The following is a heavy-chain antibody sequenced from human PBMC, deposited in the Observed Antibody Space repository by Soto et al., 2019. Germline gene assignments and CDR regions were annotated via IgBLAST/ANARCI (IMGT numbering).Heavy chain of an antibody. J-gene: IGHJ6*03. CDR2: IYYSGST. D-gene: IGHD3-3*01. Sequence: SETLSLTCTVSGGSISSYYWSWIRQPPGKGLEWIGYIYYSGSTNYNPPLKSRVTISVDTSKNQFSLKLSSVTAADTAVYYCGRAGRSKNYDFWSGSEYYYMDVWGKGTTVTV. CDR1: GGSISSYY. CDR3: GRAGRSKNYDFWSGSEYYYMDV. V-gene: IGHV4-59*08.